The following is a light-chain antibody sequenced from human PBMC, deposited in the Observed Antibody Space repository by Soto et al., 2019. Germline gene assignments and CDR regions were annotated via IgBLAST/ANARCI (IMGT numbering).Light chain of an antibody. J-gene: IGKJ1*01. CDR2: GAS. V-gene: IGKV3-11*01. CDR1: QNVRTF. Sequence: EVVLTQSPATLSLSPGERATLSCRASQNVRTFLDWYQQKPGQAPRLLIYGASNRATGIPARFSGSGSGTDFTLTISSLEPEDFAVYYCQQHSHWPPWTFGQLTKVDIK. CDR3: QQHSHWPPWT.